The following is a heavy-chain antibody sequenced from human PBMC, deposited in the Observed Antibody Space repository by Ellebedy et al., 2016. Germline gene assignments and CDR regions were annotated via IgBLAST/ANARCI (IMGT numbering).Heavy chain of an antibody. Sequence: GGSLKISCAASGFTFSSYAMHWVRQAPGKGLEWVAVISYDGSNKYYADSVKGRFTISRDNSKNTLYLQMNSLRAEDTAVYYCARSLQNYYDSSFDYWGQGTLVTVSS. CDR2: ISYDGSNK. D-gene: IGHD3-22*01. CDR3: ARSLQNYYDSSFDY. CDR1: GFTFSSYA. V-gene: IGHV3-30*04. J-gene: IGHJ4*02.